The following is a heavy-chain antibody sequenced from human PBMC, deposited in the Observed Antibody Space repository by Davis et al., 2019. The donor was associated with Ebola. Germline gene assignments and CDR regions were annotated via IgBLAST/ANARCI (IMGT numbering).Heavy chain of an antibody. CDR3: ARVTYYYDTNGYYLDY. D-gene: IGHD3-22*01. J-gene: IGHJ4*02. CDR2: IDWDDDK. Sequence: SGPTLVKPTQTLTLTCTFSGFSLNTSGMCLSWIRQPPGKALEWLARIDWDDDKYYSTSLRTRLTISKDTSKNQVVLTVTNMDPVDTATYYCARVTYYYDTNGYYLDYWGQGALVTVSS. V-gene: IGHV2-70*11. CDR1: GFSLNTSGMC.